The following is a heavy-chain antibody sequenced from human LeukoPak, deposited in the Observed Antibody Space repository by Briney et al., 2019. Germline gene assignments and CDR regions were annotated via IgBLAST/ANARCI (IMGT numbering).Heavy chain of an antibody. CDR2: ISDNGDKT. CDR3: AKTNYDFWSGYTYYFDY. Sequence: QTGGSLRLSCAASGFTFSSYAMSWVRQTPGKGLEWVSAISDNGDKTYYTDSVKGRFTISRDNSKNTLYLQMNSLRAEDTAVYYCAKTNYDFWSGYTYYFDYWGQGTLVTVSS. D-gene: IGHD3-3*01. J-gene: IGHJ4*02. V-gene: IGHV3-23*01. CDR1: GFTFSSYA.